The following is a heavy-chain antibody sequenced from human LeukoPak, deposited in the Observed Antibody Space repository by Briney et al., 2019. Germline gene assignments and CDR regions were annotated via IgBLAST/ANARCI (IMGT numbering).Heavy chain of an antibody. Sequence: GGSLRLSCAASGFTFSNYGMDWVRQAPGKGLEWVALIWYDGSRKYYADSVKGRFTISRDDSKNTLYLQMNSLRAEDTAVYYCARDKKTDDYYYYGMDVWGQGTTVTVSS. J-gene: IGHJ6*02. CDR2: IWYDGSRK. CDR3: ARDKKTDDYYYYGMDV. CDR1: GFTFSNYG. V-gene: IGHV3-33*01.